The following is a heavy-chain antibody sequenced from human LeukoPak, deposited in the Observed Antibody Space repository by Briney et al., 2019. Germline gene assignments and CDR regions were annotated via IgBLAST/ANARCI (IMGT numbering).Heavy chain of an antibody. D-gene: IGHD2-2*01. CDR1: GYTFTAYY. V-gene: IGHV1-2*06. CDR2: INPNSGGT. J-gene: IGHJ4*02. Sequence: ASVKVSCKASGYTFTAYYMHWVRQAPGLGLEWMGRINPNSGGTNYAQKFQGRVTMTRDTSISTAYMELSRLRSDDTAVYYCARNSGGIVVVPTAAPDYWGQGTLVTVSS. CDR3: ARNSGGIVVVPTAAPDY.